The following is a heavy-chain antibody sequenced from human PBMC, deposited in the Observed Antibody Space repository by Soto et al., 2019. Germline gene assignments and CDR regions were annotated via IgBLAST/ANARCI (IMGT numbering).Heavy chain of an antibody. CDR1: GFTFSSYA. J-gene: IGHJ6*02. V-gene: IGHV3-23*01. D-gene: IGHD2-2*02. Sequence: EVQLLESGGGLVQPGGSLRLSCAASGFTFSSYAMSWVRQAPGKGLEWVSAISGSGGSTYYADSVKGRFTISRDNSKNTLYLQMHSLRAEDTAVYYCTEVVVPDAIYYYDGMDVCGQGTTVTVSS. CDR3: TEVVVPDAIYYYDGMDV. CDR2: ISGSGGST.